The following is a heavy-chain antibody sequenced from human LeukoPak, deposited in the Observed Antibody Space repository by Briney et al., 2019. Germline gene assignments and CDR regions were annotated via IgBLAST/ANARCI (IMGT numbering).Heavy chain of an antibody. CDR2: INHSGST. D-gene: IGHD3-22*01. CDR3: ARSIIVVEV. Sequence: SETLSLTCAVYSGSFSGYYWSWIRQPPGKGLEWIGEINHSGSTNYNPSLKSRVTISVDTSKNQFSLKLSSVTAADTAVYYCARSIIVVEVWSQGTLVTVSS. CDR1: SGSFSGYY. J-gene: IGHJ4*02. V-gene: IGHV4-34*01.